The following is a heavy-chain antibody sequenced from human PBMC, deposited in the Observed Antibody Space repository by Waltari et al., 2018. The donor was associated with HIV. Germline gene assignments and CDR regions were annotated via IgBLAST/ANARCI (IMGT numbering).Heavy chain of an antibody. CDR3: ATSRTFDY. D-gene: IGHD2-2*01. CDR2: IKQDGSEK. CDR1: GFMFTSYW. Sequence: EVLLVESGGGLVQPGGSLRLSCTASGFMFTSYWMSWVRQAPGKGREWGANIKQDGSEKYYVDSVKGRFTISRDNAKNSLYLQMNSLRAEDTAMYYCATSRTFDYWGQGTLVTVSS. J-gene: IGHJ4*02. V-gene: IGHV3-7*01.